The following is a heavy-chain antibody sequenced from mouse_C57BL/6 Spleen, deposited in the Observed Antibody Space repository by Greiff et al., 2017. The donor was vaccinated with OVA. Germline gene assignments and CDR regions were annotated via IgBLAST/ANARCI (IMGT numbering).Heavy chain of an antibody. CDR2: IDPSDSYT. V-gene: IGHV1-69*01. Sequence: QVQLQQPGAELVMPGASVKLSCKASGYTFTSYWMRWVKQRPGQGLEWIGEIDPSDSYTNYNQKFKGKSTLTVDKSSSTAYMQLSSLTSEDSAVYYCARGDYGSAAYWGQGTLVTVSA. CDR1: GYTFTSYW. J-gene: IGHJ3*01. D-gene: IGHD1-1*01. CDR3: ARGDYGSAAY.